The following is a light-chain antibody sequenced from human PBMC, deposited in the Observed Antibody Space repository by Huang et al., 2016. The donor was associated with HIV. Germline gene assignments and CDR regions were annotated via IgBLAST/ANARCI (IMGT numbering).Light chain of an antibody. Sequence: DIQMTQSPSTLSASVGDRVTITCRASQSISSWLAWYQQIPGKAPKLLIDKTSSLESGVPSRFNGSGSGTEFTLTINSLQPGDFATYYCLQSDSYPYTFGQGTKLDIK. CDR3: LQSDSYPYT. CDR1: QSISSW. V-gene: IGKV1-5*03. J-gene: IGKJ2*01. CDR2: KTS.